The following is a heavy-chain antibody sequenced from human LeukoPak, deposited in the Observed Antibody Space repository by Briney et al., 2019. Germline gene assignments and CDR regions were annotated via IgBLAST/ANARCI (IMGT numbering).Heavy chain of an antibody. CDR3: ARDQDIVVVPAGVFDH. V-gene: IGHV3-23*01. J-gene: IGHJ4*02. CDR2: ISGSGGST. Sequence: GGSLRLSCAASGFTFSSYAMSWVRQAPGKVLEWVSAISGSGGSTYYADSVKGRFTISRDKSKNTLYLQMNSLRADDTAVYYCARDQDIVVVPAGVFDHWGQGTLVTVSS. D-gene: IGHD2-2*01. CDR1: GFTFSSYA.